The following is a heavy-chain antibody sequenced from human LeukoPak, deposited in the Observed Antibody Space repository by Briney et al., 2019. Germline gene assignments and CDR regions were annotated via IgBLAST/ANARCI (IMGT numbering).Heavy chain of an antibody. J-gene: IGHJ3*02. Sequence: SETLSLTCTVSGGSITNYYWSWIRQPPGKGLEWIGRIYTSGSTNYNPSLKSRVTISVDTSKNQFSLKLSSVTAADTAVYYCARVCSSTSCYVAFDIWGQGTMVTVSS. CDR1: GGSITNYY. CDR2: IYTSGST. V-gene: IGHV4-4*08. CDR3: ARVCSSTSCYVAFDI. D-gene: IGHD2-2*01.